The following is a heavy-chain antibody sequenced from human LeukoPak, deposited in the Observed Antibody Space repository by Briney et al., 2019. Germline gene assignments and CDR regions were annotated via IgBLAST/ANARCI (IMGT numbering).Heavy chain of an antibody. D-gene: IGHD6-6*01. CDR1: GGSFSGYY. Sequence: SETLSLTCAVYGGSFSGYYWSWIRQPPGKGLEWIGEINHSGSTNYNPSLKSRVTISVDTSKNQFSLKLSSVTAADTAVYYCARVPGYSSSSPYYYYYMDVWGKGTTVTVSS. V-gene: IGHV4-34*01. CDR2: INHSGST. J-gene: IGHJ6*03. CDR3: ARVPGYSSSSPYYYYYMDV.